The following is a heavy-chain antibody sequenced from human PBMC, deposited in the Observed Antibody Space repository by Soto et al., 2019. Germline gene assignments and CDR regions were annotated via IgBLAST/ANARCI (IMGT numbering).Heavy chain of an antibody. CDR2: ISGSGGST. J-gene: IGHJ4*02. CDR1: GFTFSSYA. Sequence: PGGSLRLSCAASGFTFSSYAMSWVRQAPGKGLEWVSAISGSGGSTYYADSVKGRFTISRDNSKNTLYLQMNSLRAEDTAVYYCAKLASRAARRPPHYFDYWGPGTLVTVSS. CDR3: AKLASRAARRPPHYFDY. D-gene: IGHD6-6*01. V-gene: IGHV3-23*01.